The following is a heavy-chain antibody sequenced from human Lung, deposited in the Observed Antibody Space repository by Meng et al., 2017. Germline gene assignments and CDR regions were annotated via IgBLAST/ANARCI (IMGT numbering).Heavy chain of an antibody. Sequence: GESLKISCAASGFTFSSYAMHWVRQAPGKGLEWVAVISYDGSNKYYADSVKGRFTISRDNSKNTLYLQMNSLRAEDTAVYYCARDRNYGGNSPSGYWGQGTLVTVSS. D-gene: IGHD4-23*01. CDR2: ISYDGSNK. CDR3: ARDRNYGGNSPSGY. V-gene: IGHV3-30*04. CDR1: GFTFSSYA. J-gene: IGHJ4*02.